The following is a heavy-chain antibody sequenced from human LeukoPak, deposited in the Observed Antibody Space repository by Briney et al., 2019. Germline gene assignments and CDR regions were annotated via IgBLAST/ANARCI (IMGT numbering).Heavy chain of an antibody. J-gene: IGHJ3*02. D-gene: IGHD1-26*01. CDR2: VRVSDGAR. CDR1: GFPFPTYA. CDR3: AKDLSGSYYIGAFDI. Sequence: GGSLRLSCVASGFPFPTYAMMWVRQAPGKGLEWVSSVRVSDGARFYADSVKGRFTTSRDNPKNTLFLQMNSLRAEDTAVYYCAKDLSGSYYIGAFDIWGQGTMVTVSS. V-gene: IGHV3-23*01.